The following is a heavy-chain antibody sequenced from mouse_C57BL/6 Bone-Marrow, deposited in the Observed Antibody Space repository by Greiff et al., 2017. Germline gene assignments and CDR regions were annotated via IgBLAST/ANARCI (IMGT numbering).Heavy chain of an antibody. CDR2: IYPRSGNT. V-gene: IGHV1-81*01. J-gene: IGHJ2*01. CDR1: GYTFTSYG. CDR3: ARIDGYLYYFDY. D-gene: IGHD2-3*01. Sequence: QVQLQQSGAELARPGASVKLSCKASGYTFTSYGISWVKQRTGQGLEWIGEIYPRSGNTYYNEKFKGKATLTADKSSSTAYMELRSLTSEDSAVYYCARIDGYLYYFDYWGQGTTLTVSS.